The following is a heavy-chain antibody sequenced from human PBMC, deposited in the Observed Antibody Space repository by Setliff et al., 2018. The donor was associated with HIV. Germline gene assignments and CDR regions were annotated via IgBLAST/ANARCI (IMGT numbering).Heavy chain of an antibody. CDR3: ARLMPNWDYFDY. D-gene: IGHD2-2*01. CDR2: IFHTGST. CDR1: GASISSGNW. V-gene: IGHV4-4*02. J-gene: IGHJ4*02. Sequence: SETLSLTCAVSGASISSGNWWSWVRQSPGKGLEWIGEIFHTGSTNYNPSLKSQVTISVDTSKNHFSLNVSSLTAADTALYFCARLMPNWDYFDYWGQGTQVTSPQ.